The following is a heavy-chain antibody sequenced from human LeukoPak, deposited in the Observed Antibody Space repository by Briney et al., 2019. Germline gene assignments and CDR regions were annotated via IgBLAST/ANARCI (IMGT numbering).Heavy chain of an antibody. J-gene: IGHJ4*02. Sequence: PSEIPSLTCTFSGGSNGSGGYYWSWIREHPGKGLVWIGYNYCSGSTYYHPSHKRRVTIFVDTSKNQFSLNLSSVTDTDTAVYYCASASAAGTHLGFGGQGKRITVS. CDR1: GGSNGSGGYY. D-gene: IGHD6-13*01. V-gene: IGHV4-31*02. CDR3: ASASAAGTHLGF. CDR2: NYCSGST.